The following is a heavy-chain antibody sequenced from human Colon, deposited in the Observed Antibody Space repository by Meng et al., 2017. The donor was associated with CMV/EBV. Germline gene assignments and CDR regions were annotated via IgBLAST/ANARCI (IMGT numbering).Heavy chain of an antibody. J-gene: IGHJ1*01. CDR2: MDPTTGRT. CDR3: ASHSSYVWGSHH. Sequence: QVQLVQSGAGGRRPGASVKVSCKASGYSFTGYYIHWVRQAPGQGLEWMGWMDPTTGRTDYAQKFQGTVTMTRDTSISTAYLELSRLTSDDTAVYYCASHSSYVWGSHHWGQGTLVTVSS. CDR1: GYSFTGYY. D-gene: IGHD3-16*01. V-gene: IGHV1-2*02.